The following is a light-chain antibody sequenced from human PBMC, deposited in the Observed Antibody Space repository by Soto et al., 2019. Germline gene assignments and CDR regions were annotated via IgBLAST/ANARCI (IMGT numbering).Light chain of an antibody. CDR2: GAS. J-gene: IGKJ5*01. CDR1: QSVSSSY. V-gene: IGKV3-20*01. Sequence: EIVLTQSPETLSLSPGERATLSCRASQSVSSSYLAWYQQKPGQAPRLLIYGASSRATGIPDRFSGSGSGTDFTLTISRLEPEDFAVFYCQQYDNSITFGQGTRLEIE. CDR3: QQYDNSIT.